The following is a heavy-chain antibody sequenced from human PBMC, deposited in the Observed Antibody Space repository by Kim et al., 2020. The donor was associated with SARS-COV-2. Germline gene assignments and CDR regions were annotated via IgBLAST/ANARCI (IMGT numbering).Heavy chain of an antibody. CDR2: IYYSGST. CDR3: ARRALGYCSGGSCYSGFDY. J-gene: IGHJ4*02. V-gene: IGHV4-59*08. Sequence: SETLSLTCTVSGGSISSYYWSWIRQPPGKGLEWIGYIYYSGSTNYNPSLKSRVNISVDTSKNQFSLKLSSVTGADTAVYYCARRALGYCSGGSCYSGFDYWGQGTLVTVSS. D-gene: IGHD2-15*01. CDR1: GGSISSYY.